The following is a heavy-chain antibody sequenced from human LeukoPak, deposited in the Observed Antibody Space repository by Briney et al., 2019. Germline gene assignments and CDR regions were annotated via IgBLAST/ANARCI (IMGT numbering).Heavy chain of an antibody. D-gene: IGHD4-17*01. V-gene: IGHV4-39*01. J-gene: IGHJ4*02. CDR2: IYYSGST. CDR3: ARVPTVTFFDY. Sequence: SETLSLTCTVSGGSISSSSYYWGWIRQPPGKGLEWIGSIYYSGSTYYNPSLKSRVTISVDTSKNQFSLKLSSVTAADTAVYYCARVPTVTFFDYWGQGTLVTVSS. CDR1: GGSISSSSYY.